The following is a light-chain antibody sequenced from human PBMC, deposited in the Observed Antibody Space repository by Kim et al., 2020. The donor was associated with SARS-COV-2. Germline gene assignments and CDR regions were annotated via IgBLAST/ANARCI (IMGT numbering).Light chain of an antibody. Sequence: SPGESATLSCRASQSVSSSYLAWYQQKPGQAPRLLIYAGSSRAGGIPDRFSGSGSGTDFTLTISRLESEDFAVYYCQQYDSSPQTFGQGTKVDIK. V-gene: IGKV3-20*01. CDR1: QSVSSSY. CDR2: AGS. CDR3: QQYDSSPQT. J-gene: IGKJ1*01.